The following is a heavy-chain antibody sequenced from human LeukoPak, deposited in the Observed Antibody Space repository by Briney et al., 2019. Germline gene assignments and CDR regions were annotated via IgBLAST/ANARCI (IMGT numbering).Heavy chain of an antibody. CDR3: VRHNNYALDY. D-gene: IGHD5-18*01. CDR1: GYSFPSYW. Sequence: GESLKISCEGSGYSFPSYWIGWARQMPAKGLEWMAIIFPGNSDTIYSPSFQGQVTISADKSISTAYLQWRGLKASDTAVYYCVRHNNYALDYWGQGTLVTVSS. CDR2: IFPGNSDT. J-gene: IGHJ4*02. V-gene: IGHV5-51*01.